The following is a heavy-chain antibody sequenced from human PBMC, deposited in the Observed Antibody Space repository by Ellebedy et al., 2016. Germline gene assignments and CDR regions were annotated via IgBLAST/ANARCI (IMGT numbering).Heavy chain of an antibody. CDR2: INAGNGNT. D-gene: IGHD4-17*01. V-gene: IGHV1-3*01. CDR1: GYTFTSYT. CDR3: ARVGYGDYYFDY. J-gene: IGHJ4*02. Sequence: ASVKVSCRASGYTFTSYTMHWVRQAPGQRLEWMGWINAGNGNTKYSQKFQGRVTITRDTSSSTAYMELSSLRSEDTAVYYCARVGYGDYYFDYWGQGTQVTVSS.